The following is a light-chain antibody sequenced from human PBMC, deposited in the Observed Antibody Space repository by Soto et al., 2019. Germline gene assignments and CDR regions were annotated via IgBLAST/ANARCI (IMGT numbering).Light chain of an antibody. J-gene: IGKJ4*01. CDR2: DAS. CDR3: QQYDNLPA. Sequence: DIQMTQSPSSLSASVGDRVTITCQASQDISNYLNWYQQKPGKAPKLLIYDASNLETGVPSRFSGSGSGTDFTFTISSLQPEDIATYYRQQYDNLPAFGGGTKVEIK. V-gene: IGKV1-33*01. CDR1: QDISNY.